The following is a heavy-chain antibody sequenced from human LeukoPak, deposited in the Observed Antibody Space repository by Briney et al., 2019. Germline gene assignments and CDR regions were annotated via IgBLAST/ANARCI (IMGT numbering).Heavy chain of an antibody. Sequence: PGGSLRLSCAASGFTFSSYAMHWVRQAPGKRLEYLSAVSSNGDSTYYANSVKGRFTISRDNSKNTLYLQMGSLRAEDMAVYYCARRGGYYFDYWGQGTLVTVSS. CDR1: GFTFSSYA. CDR3: ARRGGYYFDY. J-gene: IGHJ4*02. CDR2: VSSNGDST. D-gene: IGHD4-23*01. V-gene: IGHV3-64*01.